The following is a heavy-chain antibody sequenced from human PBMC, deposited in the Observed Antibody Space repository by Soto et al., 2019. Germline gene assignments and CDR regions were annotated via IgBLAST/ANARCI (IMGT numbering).Heavy chain of an antibody. CDR2: INPSGGST. Sequence: WASVKVSCKASGYTFTSYYMHWVRQAPGQGLEWMGIINPSGGSTSYAQKFQGRVTMTRDTSTSTVYMELSSLRSEDTAVYYCAREVNTIFGVVINAAYFDYWGQGTLVTVSS. D-gene: IGHD3-3*01. CDR1: GYTFTSYY. V-gene: IGHV1-46*01. J-gene: IGHJ4*02. CDR3: AREVNTIFGVVINAAYFDY.